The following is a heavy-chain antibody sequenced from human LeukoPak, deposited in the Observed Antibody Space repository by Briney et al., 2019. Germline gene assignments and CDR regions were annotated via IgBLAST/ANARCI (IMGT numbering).Heavy chain of an antibody. CDR1: GASIRIHH. D-gene: IGHD3-22*01. V-gene: IGHV4-59*11. CDR3: ARSGDSSAYYSF. Sequence: SETLSLPCTVSGASIRIHHWTWIRQPPGKGLGWIGNVYYVGSTSYSPSLKSRVTISLDTSKNQFSLEFNSVTAADTALYYCARSGDSSAYYSFWGQGILVTVSS. J-gene: IGHJ4*02. CDR2: VYYVGST.